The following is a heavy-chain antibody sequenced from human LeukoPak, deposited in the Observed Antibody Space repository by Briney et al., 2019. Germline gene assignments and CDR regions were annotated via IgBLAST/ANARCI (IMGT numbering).Heavy chain of an antibody. J-gene: IGHJ5*02. Sequence: PGGSLRLSCAASGFTFSSYEMNWVRQAPGKGLEWVSYISSSGSTIYYADSVKGRFTISRDNAKNSLYLQMNSLRAEDTAVYYCARESGFGELLWRSGGWFDPWGQGTLVTVSS. CDR2: ISSSGSTI. D-gene: IGHD3-10*01. CDR1: GFTFSSYE. V-gene: IGHV3-48*03. CDR3: ARESGFGELLWRSGGWFDP.